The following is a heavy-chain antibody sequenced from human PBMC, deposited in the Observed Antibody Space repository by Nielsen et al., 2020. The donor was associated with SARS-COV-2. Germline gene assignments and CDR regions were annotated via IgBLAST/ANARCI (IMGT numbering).Heavy chain of an antibody. CDR1: GYTFTNYV. Sequence: ASVKVSCKASGYTFTNYVMNWVRQAPGQGLEWMGRINTNTGNPTHAQGFTGRFVFSVDTSVSTAYLQISSLKAEDTAVYYCARARLITMVRGFASWGPGSLVTVSS. D-gene: IGHD3-10*01. V-gene: IGHV7-4-1*02. CDR2: INTNTGNP. J-gene: IGHJ1*01. CDR3: ARARLITMVRGFAS.